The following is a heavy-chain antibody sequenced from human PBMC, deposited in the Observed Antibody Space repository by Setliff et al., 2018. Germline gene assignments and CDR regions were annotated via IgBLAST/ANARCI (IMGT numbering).Heavy chain of an antibody. CDR2: IYYSGST. CDR1: GGSISSSSYY. D-gene: IGHD3-3*02. J-gene: IGHJ5*02. CDR3: ARESLAINTRWFDP. Sequence: SETLSLTCTVSGGSISSSSYYWGWIRQPPGKGLEWIGSIYYSGSTYYNPSLKSRVTISVDTSKNQFSLKLSSVTAADTAVYYCARESLAINTRWFDPWGQGILVTVSS. V-gene: IGHV4-39*07.